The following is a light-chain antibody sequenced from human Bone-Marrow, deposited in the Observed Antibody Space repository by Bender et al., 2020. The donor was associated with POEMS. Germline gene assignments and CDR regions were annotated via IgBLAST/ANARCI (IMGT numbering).Light chain of an antibody. V-gene: IGLV2-14*01. J-gene: IGLJ3*02. CDR2: EVN. Sequence: QSALTQPASVSGSPGQSITISCTGTSSDIGGYNSVSWYQQHPGKAPKLIIYEVNQRPWGFCHRFSGNTSGNAASLTVSGLQAEDEAYYYCSSYASSSNGLFGGGTKLTVL. CDR3: SSYASSSNGL. CDR1: SSDIGGYNS.